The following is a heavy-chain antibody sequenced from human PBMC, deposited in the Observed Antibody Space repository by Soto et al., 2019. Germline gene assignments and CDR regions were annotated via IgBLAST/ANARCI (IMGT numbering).Heavy chain of an antibody. J-gene: IGHJ4*02. CDR1: GVSISSDNW. CDR3: ARDQGSHPGD. CDR2: IHHSGSS. Sequence: QVQLQESGPGLVRTSGTVSLKCAVSGVSISSDNWWSCVRQPQRKALEWIGEIHHSGSSNYNPSLKSRVTMSVVPSKDLFSLTLNSVNAADTACYYCARDQGSHPGDWGQGTLVSVFS. D-gene: IGHD6-13*01. V-gene: IGHV4-4*02.